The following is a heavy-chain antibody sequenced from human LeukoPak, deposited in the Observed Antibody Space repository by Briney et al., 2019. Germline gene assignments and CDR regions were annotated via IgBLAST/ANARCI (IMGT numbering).Heavy chain of an antibody. CDR1: GYTFTSYA. CDR3: ASVDRPLRLRF. Sequence: ASVKVSCKASGYTFTSYAMHWVRQAPGQGLEWMGWINAGNGNTKYSQKFQGRVTMTRDTSISTAYMELSRLRSDDTAVYYCASVDRPLRLRFWGQGTLVTVSS. V-gene: IGHV1-3*01. CDR2: INAGNGNT. D-gene: IGHD3-16*01. J-gene: IGHJ4*02.